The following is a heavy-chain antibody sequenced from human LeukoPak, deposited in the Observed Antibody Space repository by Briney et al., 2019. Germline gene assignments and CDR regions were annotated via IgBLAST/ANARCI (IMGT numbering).Heavy chain of an antibody. J-gene: IGHJ4*02. CDR1: GATFGSHS. D-gene: IGHD3-3*01. CDR2: IVPMFGTD. Sequence: GASVKVSCKASGATFGSHSISWVRQAPGQGLEWMGGIVPMFGTDVYAQRFQGRVTVTADESTTTAYMELISLTSEDTAMYYCASLRFWSGYLHFDYWGQGTLVTVSS. V-gene: IGHV1-69*13. CDR3: ASLRFWSGYLHFDY.